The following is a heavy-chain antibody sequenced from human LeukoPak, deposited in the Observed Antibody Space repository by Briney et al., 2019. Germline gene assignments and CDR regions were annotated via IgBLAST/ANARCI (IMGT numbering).Heavy chain of an antibody. CDR2: ISGGSGST. CDR1: RFTFSRYA. V-gene: IGHV3-23*01. CDR3: AKDLGYYDSSGYYYRDAFDI. J-gene: IGHJ3*02. D-gene: IGHD3-22*01. Sequence: GGSLRLSCTASRFTFSRYAMNWVRQAPGKGLEWVSAISGGSGSTYYADSVKGRFTVSRDNSRNTLYLQMNSLRAEDTAVYYCAKDLGYYDSSGYYYRDAFDIWGQGTMVTVSS.